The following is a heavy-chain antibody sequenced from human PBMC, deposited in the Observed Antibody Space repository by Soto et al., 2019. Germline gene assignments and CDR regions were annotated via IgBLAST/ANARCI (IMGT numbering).Heavy chain of an antibody. CDR2: IIPIFGTA. J-gene: IGHJ4*02. V-gene: IGHV1-69*01. D-gene: IGHD5-12*01. CDR3: AREGGGGVDIVATMALDY. CDR1: GGTFSSYA. Sequence: QVQLVQSGAEVKKPGSSVKVSCKASGGTFSSYAISWVRQAPGQGLEWMGGIIPIFGTANYAQKFQGRVTSSAVESTSTAYEWLGSLRSEDAAVYYCAREGGGGVDIVATMALDYWGQGTLVTVSS.